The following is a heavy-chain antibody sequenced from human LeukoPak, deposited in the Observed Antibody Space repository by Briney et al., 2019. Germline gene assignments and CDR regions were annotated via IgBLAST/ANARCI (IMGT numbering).Heavy chain of an antibody. CDR3: ARGKIGYYYGDYDGY. CDR2: ISTISSTK. Sequence: GGSLRLSCAASGFIFSSYDMNWVRQAPGKGLEWVSYISTISSTKYYADSVKSRFTISRDNAKNSLYLQMNSLRDEDTAVYYCARGKIGYYYGDYDGYWGQGTLVTVSS. D-gene: IGHD4-17*01. V-gene: IGHV3-48*02. CDR1: GFIFSSYD. J-gene: IGHJ4*02.